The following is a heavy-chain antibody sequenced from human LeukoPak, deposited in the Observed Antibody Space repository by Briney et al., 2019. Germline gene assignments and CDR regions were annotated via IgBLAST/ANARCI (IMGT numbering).Heavy chain of an antibody. V-gene: IGHV1-3*01. CDR1: GYTFTGYA. D-gene: IGHD3-10*01. Sequence: ASVKVSCKASGYTFTGYAMHWVRQAPGQRLEWMGWINAGNGNTKYSQKFQGRVTITRDTSASTAYMELSSLRSEDTAVYYCARERDYGSRFDPWGQGTLVTVSS. CDR2: INAGNGNT. J-gene: IGHJ5*02. CDR3: ARERDYGSRFDP.